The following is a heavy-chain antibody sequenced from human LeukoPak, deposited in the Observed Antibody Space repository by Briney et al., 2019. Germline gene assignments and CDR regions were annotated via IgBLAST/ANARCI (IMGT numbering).Heavy chain of an antibody. D-gene: IGHD6-19*01. V-gene: IGHV3-48*03. J-gene: IGHJ4*02. CDR3: ALLAVASDFDY. Sequence: GSLSLSCAASGFMFSSFEMYWVRQAPGKGLEWVSYISSGASTMYYADSVKGRFTISRDNARNSLFLQMNSLRAEDTAVYYCALLAVASDFDYWGQGTLVTVSS. CDR2: ISSGASTM. CDR1: GFMFSSFE.